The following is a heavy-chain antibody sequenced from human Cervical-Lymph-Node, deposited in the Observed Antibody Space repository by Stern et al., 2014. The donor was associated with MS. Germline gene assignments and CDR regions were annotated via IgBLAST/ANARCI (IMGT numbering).Heavy chain of an antibody. CDR2: SYWDDDK. V-gene: IGHV2-5*02. J-gene: IGHJ4*02. CDR3: ARSRTSSSSDY. Sequence: QVPLKESGPTLVKPTQTLTLTCTFSGFSLSTSGVGVGWIRQPPGKALEWIARSYWDDDKRYSPSLKSRLTITKDTSKNKVVLTMTNMDPVDTATYYCARSRTSSSSDYWGQGTLVTVSS. CDR1: GFSLSTSGVG. D-gene: IGHD6-13*01.